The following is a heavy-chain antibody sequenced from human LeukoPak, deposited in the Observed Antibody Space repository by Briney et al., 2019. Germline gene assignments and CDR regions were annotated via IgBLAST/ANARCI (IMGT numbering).Heavy chain of an antibody. D-gene: IGHD1-26*01. J-gene: IGHJ6*03. CDR1: GGTFSSYA. CDR2: IIPIFGTA. CDR3: ARAEGSYYGDYYYYYVDV. Sequence: ASVKVSCKASGGTFSSYAISWVRQAPGQGLEWMGGIIPIFGTANYAQKFQGRVTITTDESTSTAYMELSSLRSEDTAVYYCARAEGSYYGDYYYYYVDVWGKGTTVTVSS. V-gene: IGHV1-69*05.